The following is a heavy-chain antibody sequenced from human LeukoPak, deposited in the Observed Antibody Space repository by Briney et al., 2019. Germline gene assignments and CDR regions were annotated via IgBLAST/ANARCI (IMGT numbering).Heavy chain of an antibody. V-gene: IGHV1-18*01. D-gene: IGHD6-13*01. CDR2: IHIYRGNT. CDR1: GYSSTNYG. J-gene: IGHJ5*02. Sequence: GASVKVSCKASGYSSTNYGISWVRPAPGQGLEWMGWIHIYRGNTNYAQKFQGRVTMTTGTSTSTVYMEVRGLRSYDTAMYYCARDVGITVADSFDPWGQGTLVTVSS. CDR3: ARDVGITVADSFDP.